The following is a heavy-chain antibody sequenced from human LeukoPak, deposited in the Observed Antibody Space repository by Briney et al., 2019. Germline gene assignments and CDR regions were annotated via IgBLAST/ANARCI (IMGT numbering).Heavy chain of an antibody. Sequence: GGSLRLSCAVSGFPFSSAWMHWVRQPPGPGLVWVSRITDDATTTYADSVRGRFTLPRDNAKNILYLQMNSLRAEDTDVYYCVRDRVGPDYWGQGTLVTVSS. V-gene: IGHV3-74*03. CDR1: GFPFSSAW. J-gene: IGHJ4*02. CDR2: ITDDATT. D-gene: IGHD1-26*01. CDR3: VRDRVGPDY.